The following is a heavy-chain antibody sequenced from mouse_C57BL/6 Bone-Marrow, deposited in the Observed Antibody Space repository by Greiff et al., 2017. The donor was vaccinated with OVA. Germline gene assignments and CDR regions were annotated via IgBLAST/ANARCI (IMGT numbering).Heavy chain of an antibody. CDR1: GFTFSDYY. Sequence: EVKVEESEGGLVQPGSSMKLSCTASGFTFSDYYMAWVRQVPEKGLEWVANINYDGSSTYYLDSLKGRFIITRDNAKNILYLQMSSLKSEDTATYYCARWGGYDGYYAMDYWGQGTSVTVSS. CDR3: ARWGGYDGYYAMDY. D-gene: IGHD2-2*01. CDR2: INYDGSST. J-gene: IGHJ4*01. V-gene: IGHV5-16*01.